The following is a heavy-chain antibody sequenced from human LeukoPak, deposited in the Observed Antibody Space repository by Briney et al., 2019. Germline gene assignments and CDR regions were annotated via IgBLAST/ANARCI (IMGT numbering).Heavy chain of an antibody. CDR1: GFTFSSYW. CDR2: IKQGGSEK. CDR3: AREQFYYGSGSYSNFDY. V-gene: IGHV3-7*04. J-gene: IGHJ4*02. Sequence: GGSLRLSCEDSGFTFSSYWMSWVRQAPGKGLEWVANIKQGGSEKYYVDSVKGRFTISRDNAKNSLYLQMNSLRAEDTAVYYSAREQFYYGSGSYSNFDYWGQGTLVTVSS. D-gene: IGHD3-10*01.